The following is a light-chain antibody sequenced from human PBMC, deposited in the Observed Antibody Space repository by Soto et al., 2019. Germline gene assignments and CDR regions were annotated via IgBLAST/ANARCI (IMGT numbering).Light chain of an antibody. J-gene: IGKJ4*01. CDR3: QQYKIFSLT. CDR1: QSISSW. CDR2: KTS. V-gene: IGKV1-5*03. Sequence: ERATSHSRASQSISSWLAWYQQKPGKAPKLLIYKTSNLESGVPSRFSGSGSGTEFSLTISSLQPDDFATYYCQQYKIFSLTFEGGTMVDIK.